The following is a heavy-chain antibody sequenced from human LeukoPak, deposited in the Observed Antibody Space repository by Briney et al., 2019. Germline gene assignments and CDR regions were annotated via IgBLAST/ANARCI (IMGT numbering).Heavy chain of an antibody. CDR3: ARLGAGPTYYDFWSGYSSFYFDY. CDR1: GGSTSSSNYY. CDR2: IHYSGNT. D-gene: IGHD3-3*01. J-gene: IGHJ4*02. Sequence: KPSEILSLTCTVSGGSTSSSNYYWGWIRQPPGKGLEWIGGIHYSGNTYYNPSLKSRVTISVDTSKNQFSLKLSSVTAADTAVYYCARLGAGPTYYDFWSGYSSFYFDYWGQGTLVTVSS. V-gene: IGHV4-39*01.